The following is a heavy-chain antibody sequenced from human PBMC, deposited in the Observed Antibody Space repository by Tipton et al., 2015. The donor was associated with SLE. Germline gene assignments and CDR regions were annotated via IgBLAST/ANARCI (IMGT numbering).Heavy chain of an antibody. CDR1: GYTFTNYP. J-gene: IGHJ3*02. CDR2: INTHAGNP. CDR3: VRLNWGSNTFDI. V-gene: IGHV7-4-1*02. D-gene: IGHD7-27*01. Sequence: QLVQSGSEVKNPGSSVKVSCRASGYTFTNYPMNWVRQAPGQGLEWMAKINTHAGNPTYAQGLKGRFVFSLDTSVSTAYLQISSLKAEDAAMCYWVRLNWGSNTFDIWGQGTVVIVAS.